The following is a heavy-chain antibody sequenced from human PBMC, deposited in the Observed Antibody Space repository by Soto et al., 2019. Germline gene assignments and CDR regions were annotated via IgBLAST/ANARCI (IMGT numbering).Heavy chain of an antibody. CDR1: GYTFTSYD. CDR2: MNPNSGNT. CDR3: AREEQSSGWYKSDYYYYGMDV. Sequence: GASVKVSCKASGYTFTSYDINWVRQATGQGLEWMGWMNPNSGNTGYAQKFQGRVTMTRNTSISTAYMELSSLRSEDTAVYYCAREEQSSGWYKSDYYYYGMDVWGQGTTVTVSS. V-gene: IGHV1-8*01. D-gene: IGHD6-19*01. J-gene: IGHJ6*02.